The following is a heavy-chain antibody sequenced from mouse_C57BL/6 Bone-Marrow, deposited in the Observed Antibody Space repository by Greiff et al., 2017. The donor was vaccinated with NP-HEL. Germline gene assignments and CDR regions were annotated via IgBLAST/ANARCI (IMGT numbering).Heavy chain of an antibody. CDR2: IDPENGDT. D-gene: IGHD1-1*01. V-gene: IGHV14-4*01. CDR1: GFNIKDDY. J-gene: IGHJ2*01. CDR3: TTITTVVATSDY. Sequence: VQLQHSGAELVRPGASVKLSCTASGFNIKDDYMHWVKQRPEQGLEWIGWIDPENGDTEYASKFQGKATITADTSSNTAYLQLSSLTSEDTAVYYCTTITTVVATSDYWGQGTTLTVSS.